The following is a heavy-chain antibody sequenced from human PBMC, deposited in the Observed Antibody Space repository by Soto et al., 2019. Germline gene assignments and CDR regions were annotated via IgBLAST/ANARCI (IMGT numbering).Heavy chain of an antibody. CDR2: IYYSGST. CDR1: GGSISSGGYY. J-gene: IGHJ6*02. D-gene: IGHD2-21*01. Sequence: QVQLQESGPGLVKPSQTLSLTCSVSGGSISSGGYYWSWIRQHPGKGLEWIGYIYYSGSTYYNPSLKSRVTISVDTSMNQFSLKLCSVTAADTAVYYCAASCVGCGGFNYYGMDVWGQGTTVTVSS. CDR3: AASCVGCGGFNYYGMDV. V-gene: IGHV4-31*03.